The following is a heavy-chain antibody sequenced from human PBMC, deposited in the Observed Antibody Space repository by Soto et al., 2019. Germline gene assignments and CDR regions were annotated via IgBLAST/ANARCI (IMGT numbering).Heavy chain of an antibody. V-gene: IGHV2-5*02. CDR1: GFSLSSRTMG. Sequence: SASTLVNPTQTVTLTCNFSGFSLSSRTMGVGWIRQPPGKALEWLALIYWDDDKRYRPSRNNRLTITKDTSKNQVLLTMTNLDPVDTATYYCAHTGYYDLLTFDYWGQGTLVTVSS. J-gene: IGHJ4*02. CDR2: IYWDDDK. D-gene: IGHD3-9*01. CDR3: AHTGYYDLLTFDY.